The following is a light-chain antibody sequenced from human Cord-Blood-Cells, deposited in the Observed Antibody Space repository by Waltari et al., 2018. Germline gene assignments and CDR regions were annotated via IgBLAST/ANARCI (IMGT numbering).Light chain of an antibody. Sequence: EIVLKQSQAKLSLSPGERATLSCRASQSVSSYLAWYQQKPGQAPRLRIYDASNRATGIPARFSGSGSRADFTLTISSLGPEDFAVYYCQQRSNLLTFGGGTKVEIK. CDR3: QQRSNLLT. J-gene: IGKJ4*01. CDR2: DAS. CDR1: QSVSSY. V-gene: IGKV3-11*01.